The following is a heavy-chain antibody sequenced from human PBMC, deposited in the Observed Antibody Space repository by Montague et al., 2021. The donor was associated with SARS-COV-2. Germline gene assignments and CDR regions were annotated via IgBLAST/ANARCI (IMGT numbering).Heavy chain of an antibody. D-gene: IGHD2-2*01. CDR3: ARQGGPAGKHWFDP. CDR2: IHHSGTT. Sequence: SETLSLTCTVSGGSVSGTYYYWAWIRQPPGKGLEWIVNIHHSGTTFYTLSLQIRVTISVDPSKNEVSLKLNSVTAADTSVYSCARQGGPAGKHWFDPWGQGTLVTVSS. CDR1: GGSVSGTYYY. J-gene: IGHJ5*02. V-gene: IGHV4-39*01.